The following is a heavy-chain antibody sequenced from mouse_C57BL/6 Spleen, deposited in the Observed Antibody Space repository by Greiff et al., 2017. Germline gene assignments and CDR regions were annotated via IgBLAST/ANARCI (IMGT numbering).Heavy chain of an antibody. V-gene: IGHV1-81*01. CDR1: GYTFTSYG. CDR2: IYPRSGNT. J-gene: IGHJ2*01. Sequence: QVQLQQPGAELARPGASVKLSCKASGYTFTSYGISWVKQSTGQGLEWIGEIYPRSGNTYYNEKFKGKATLTADKSSSTAYMELRSLTSEDSAVYFCARHTTVVERGFDYWGQGTTLTVSS. CDR3: ARHTTVVERGFDY. D-gene: IGHD1-1*01.